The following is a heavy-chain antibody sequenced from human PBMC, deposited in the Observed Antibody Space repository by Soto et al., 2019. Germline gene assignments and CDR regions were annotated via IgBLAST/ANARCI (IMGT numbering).Heavy chain of an antibody. J-gene: IGHJ4*02. CDR2: INPNSGGT. Sequence: VASVKVSCKASGYTFTGYYMHWVRQAPGQGLEWMGWINPNSGGTNYAQKFQGWVTMTRDTSISTAYMELSRLRSDDTAVYYCARSGYSGYDPTPYYFDYWGQGTLVTVSS. V-gene: IGHV1-2*04. D-gene: IGHD5-12*01. CDR1: GYTFTGYY. CDR3: ARSGYSGYDPTPYYFDY.